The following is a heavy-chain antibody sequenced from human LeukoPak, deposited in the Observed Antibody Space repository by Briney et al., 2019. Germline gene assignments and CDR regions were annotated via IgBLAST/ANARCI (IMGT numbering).Heavy chain of an antibody. CDR3: ARVAPRIFYFDY. CDR1: GFIFSSYE. V-gene: IGHV3-48*03. Sequence: GGSLRLSCAASGFIFSSYEMNWVRQAPGKGLEWVSYISSHARTTYNADSVKGRFTISRDNAKNPLYLQMDSLRAEDTAVYYCARVAPRIFYFDYWGQGTLVTVSS. CDR2: ISSHARTT. J-gene: IGHJ4*02. D-gene: IGHD3-3*02.